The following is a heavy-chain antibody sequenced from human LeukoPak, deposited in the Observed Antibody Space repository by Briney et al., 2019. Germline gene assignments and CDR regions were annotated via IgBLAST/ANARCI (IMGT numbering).Heavy chain of an antibody. CDR3: ASKSTDHGELRFDY. CDR2: IYYTGTT. V-gene: IGHV4-59*01. D-gene: IGHD4-17*01. J-gene: IGHJ4*02. Sequence: SETLSLTCTISGDSTNTYFWSWIRQPPGKGLEWIGYIYYTGTTNYNPSLKSRVTISVDTSKNQFSLRVSSVTAADTGVYYCASKSTDHGELRFDYWGQGTLVTVSS. CDR1: GDSTNTYF.